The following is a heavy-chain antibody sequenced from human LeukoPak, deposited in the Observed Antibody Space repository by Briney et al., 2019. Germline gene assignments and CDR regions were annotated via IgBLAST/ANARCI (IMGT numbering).Heavy chain of an antibody. Sequence: KRSETLSLTCTVSGGSISRYYWSWIREPPGKGREWMSYIYYSGSTNYNPSLKSRVTISVKTSKSQSPLKLSSGLAADTAIYHCARDTRYYGMDVWGQGTTVTVSS. CDR3: ARDTRYYGMDV. V-gene: IGHV4-59*01. CDR1: GGSISRYY. CDR2: IYYSGST. J-gene: IGHJ6*02.